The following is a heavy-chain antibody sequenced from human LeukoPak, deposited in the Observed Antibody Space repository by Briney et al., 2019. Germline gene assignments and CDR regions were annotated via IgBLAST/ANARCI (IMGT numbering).Heavy chain of an antibody. J-gene: IGHJ3*02. V-gene: IGHV3-23*01. CDR2: ITGGRST. D-gene: IGHD3-3*01. Sequence: GGSLRLSCAASGFTFSNYAMSWVRQAPGKGLEWISGITGGRSTYYADSVKGRFTISRDNSKNTMSLEMNSLRAEDTAVYYCATSRPITIFGVVIILGAFDIWGQGTMVTVSS. CDR1: GFTFSNYA. CDR3: ATSRPITIFGVVIILGAFDI.